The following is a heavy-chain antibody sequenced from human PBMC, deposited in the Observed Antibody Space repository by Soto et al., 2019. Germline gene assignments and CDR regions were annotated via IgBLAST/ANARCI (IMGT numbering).Heavy chain of an antibody. D-gene: IGHD3-3*01. Sequence: EVQLLESGGGLVQPGGSLRLSCAASGFTFSGYAMSWVRQAPGKGLEWVSAISGSGGSTYYADSVKGRFTISRDNSKNTLYLQMNSLRAEDTAVYYCAKAVGFLELFMDYWGQGTLVTVSS. CDR1: GFTFSGYA. V-gene: IGHV3-23*01. CDR3: AKAVGFLELFMDY. J-gene: IGHJ4*02. CDR2: ISGSGGST.